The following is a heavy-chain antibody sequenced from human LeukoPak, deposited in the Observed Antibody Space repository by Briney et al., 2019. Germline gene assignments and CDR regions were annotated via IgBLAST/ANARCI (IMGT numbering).Heavy chain of an antibody. D-gene: IGHD3-22*01. CDR1: GYTFTNYD. CDR3: ARNQRAIYDSSGYWSNWFDP. V-gene: IGHV1-8*01. CDR2: VNRNSGNT. Sequence: ASVKVSCKASGYTFTNYDINWVRQATGQGLEWMGWVNRNSGNTGYAQKFQGRVTMTRNTSISTAYMELSSLRSEDTAVYYCARNQRAIYDSSGYWSNWFDPWGQGTLVTVSS. J-gene: IGHJ5*02.